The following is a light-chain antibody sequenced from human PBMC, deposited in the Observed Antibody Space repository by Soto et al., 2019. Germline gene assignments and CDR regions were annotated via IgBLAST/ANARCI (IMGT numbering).Light chain of an antibody. Sequence: DIQMTQLPATLSASVGDRVTITCRASQTISSWLAWYQQKPGKAPKLLIYKASTLKSGVPSRFSGSGSGTEFTLTISSLQPDDFATYYCQHCNSYSEAFGQGTKVDIK. J-gene: IGKJ1*01. V-gene: IGKV1-5*03. CDR1: QTISSW. CDR3: QHCNSYSEA. CDR2: KAS.